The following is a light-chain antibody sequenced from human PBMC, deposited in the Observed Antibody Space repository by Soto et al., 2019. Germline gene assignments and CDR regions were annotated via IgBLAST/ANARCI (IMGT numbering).Light chain of an antibody. CDR2: EVS. J-gene: IGLJ1*01. CDR3: SSYRGASTGV. V-gene: IGLV2-14*01. CDR1: SSDVGGYNY. Sequence: QSALTQPASVSGSPGQSITISCTGSSSDVGGYNYVSWYQQHPGKAPRLMIYEVSNRPSGGSNRFSGSKSGNTASLTISGLQAEDEADYYCSSYRGASTGVFGTGTKLTVL.